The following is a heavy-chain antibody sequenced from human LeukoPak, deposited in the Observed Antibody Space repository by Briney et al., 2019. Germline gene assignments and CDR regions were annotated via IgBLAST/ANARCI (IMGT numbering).Heavy chain of an antibody. CDR2: ISSSSSYI. CDR3: ARSLAYGDYAFDF. Sequence: GGSLRLSCAASGFTFSSYSMNWVRQAPGKGLEWVSSISSSSSYIYYADSVKGRFTISRDNAKNSLYLQMNSLRAEDTAVYYCARSLAYGDYAFDFWGQGTLVTVSS. D-gene: IGHD4-17*01. J-gene: IGHJ4*02. V-gene: IGHV3-21*01. CDR1: GFTFSSYS.